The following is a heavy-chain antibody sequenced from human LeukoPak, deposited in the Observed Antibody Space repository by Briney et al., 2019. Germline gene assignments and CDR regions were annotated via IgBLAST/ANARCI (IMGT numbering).Heavy chain of an antibody. D-gene: IGHD2-8*01. CDR1: GFTFSSYS. Sequence: GGSLRLSCAASGFTFSSYSMSWVRQAPGKGLEWVSAISGSEGSTYYADSVKGRFTISRDNSKNTLYLQMSSLRAEDTAVYYCAKDLSPGVYWGQGTLVTVSS. V-gene: IGHV3-23*01. CDR2: ISGSEGST. J-gene: IGHJ4*02. CDR3: AKDLSPGVY.